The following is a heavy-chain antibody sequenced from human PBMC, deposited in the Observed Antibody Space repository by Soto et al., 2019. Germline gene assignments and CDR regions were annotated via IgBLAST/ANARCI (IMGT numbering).Heavy chain of an antibody. J-gene: IGHJ6*02. D-gene: IGHD2-2*01. V-gene: IGHV1-46*01. CDR3: ARDRPLAYCSSTSCPGYYYYYYGMDV. CDR1: GYTFTSYY. Sequence: GASVKVSCKSSGYTFTSYYMHWVRQAPGQGLEWMGIINPSGGSTSYAQKFQGRVTMTRDTSTSTVYMELSSLRSEETAVYYCARDRPLAYCSSTSCPGYYYYYYGMDVWGQGTTVTVSS. CDR2: INPSGGST.